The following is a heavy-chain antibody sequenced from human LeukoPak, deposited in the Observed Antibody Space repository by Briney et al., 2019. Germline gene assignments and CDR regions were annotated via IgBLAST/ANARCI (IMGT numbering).Heavy chain of an antibody. V-gene: IGHV3-30*02. CDR2: IRYDGNNK. Sequence: PGGSLKLSCAASGFTFSTYGMRWVRQAPGKGLEWVAFIRYDGNNKYYADLVKGRFTISRDNSKNTLYLHMNSLRTEDTAVYYCAKIEGKYQLANVPDHWGQGTLVTVSS. CDR1: GFTFSTYG. D-gene: IGHD2-2*01. CDR3: AKIEGKYQLANVPDH. J-gene: IGHJ4*02.